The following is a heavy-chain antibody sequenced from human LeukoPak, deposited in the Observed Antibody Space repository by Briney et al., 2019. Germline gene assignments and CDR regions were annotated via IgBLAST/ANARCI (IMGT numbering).Heavy chain of an antibody. V-gene: IGHV1-18*01. CDR1: GYTFTSYG. CDR3: ARHRVRAVNISPFDL. D-gene: IGHD3-10*01. CDR2: ISAYNGNT. Sequence: ASVKVSCKASGYTFTSYGISWVRQAPGQGLEWMGWISAYNGNTNYAQKFQDRLTMTTDTSTSTAYMELRSLRPDDTAMYYCARHRVRAVNISPFDLWGQGTPVTVSS. J-gene: IGHJ4*02.